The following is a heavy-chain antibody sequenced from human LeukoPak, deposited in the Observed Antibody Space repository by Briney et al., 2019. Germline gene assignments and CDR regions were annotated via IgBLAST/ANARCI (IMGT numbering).Heavy chain of an antibody. CDR1: GYNFGTSW. Sequence: GESLEISCKGSGYNFGTSWIGWVRQMPGKGLEWMGIIYPGDSDTRYTPSFQGQVTISVDKSITTAYLQWSNLKASDTAIYYCARRANSGWLLASYFDCWGQGTLVTVSS. D-gene: IGHD6-19*01. CDR2: IYPGDSDT. CDR3: ARRANSGWLLASYFDC. J-gene: IGHJ4*02. V-gene: IGHV5-51*01.